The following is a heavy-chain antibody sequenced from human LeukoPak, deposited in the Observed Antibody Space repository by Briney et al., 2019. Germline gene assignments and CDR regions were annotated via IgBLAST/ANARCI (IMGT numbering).Heavy chain of an antibody. V-gene: IGHV3-30*18. Sequence: PGRSLRLSCAASGFTFSSYGMHWVRQAPGKGLEWVAVISYDGSNKYYADSVKGRFTISRDNSKNTLYLQMNSLRAEDTAVYYCAKQAGILGANTSETLYYYYGMDVWGQGTTVTVSS. D-gene: IGHD4/OR15-4a*01. CDR1: GFTFSSYG. J-gene: IGHJ6*02. CDR2: ISYDGSNK. CDR3: AKQAGILGANTSETLYYYYGMDV.